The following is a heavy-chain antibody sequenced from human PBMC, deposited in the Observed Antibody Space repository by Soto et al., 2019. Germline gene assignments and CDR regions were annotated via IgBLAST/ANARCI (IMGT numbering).Heavy chain of an antibody. CDR3: ARLATVTPPYYLDY. J-gene: IGHJ4*02. Sequence: QVQLVQSGAEVKKPGASVKVSCKASGYTFTSYYMHWVRQAPGQGLEWMGVINPSGGSTSYSQKFQGRVTMTRDTSTITFYMELSSLRSEDTAVYYCARLATVTPPYYLDYWGQVTLVTVSS. CDR1: GYTFTSYY. CDR2: INPSGGST. V-gene: IGHV1-46*01. D-gene: IGHD4-17*01.